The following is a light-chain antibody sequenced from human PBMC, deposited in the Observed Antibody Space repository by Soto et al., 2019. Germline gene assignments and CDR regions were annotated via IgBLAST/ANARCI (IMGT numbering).Light chain of an antibody. CDR2: DNN. CDR3: GTWDSSLSAPNWV. Sequence: QSVLTQPPSVSAAPGQKVTISCSGSISNIGKNYVSWYQQLPGTAPKVLIYDNNKRPSGIPDRFSGSKSGTSATLGITGLRTGDEADYYCGTWDSSLSAPNWVFGGGTKLTVL. V-gene: IGLV1-51*01. J-gene: IGLJ3*02. CDR1: ISNIGKNY.